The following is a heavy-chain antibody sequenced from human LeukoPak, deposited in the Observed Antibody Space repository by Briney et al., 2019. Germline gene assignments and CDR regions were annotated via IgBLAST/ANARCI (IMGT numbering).Heavy chain of an antibody. J-gene: IGHJ4*02. CDR3: AAGFDY. Sequence: SETLSLTCTVSGGSISSSSYYWGWIRQPPGKGLEWIGSIYYRGSTYYNPSLKSRVTISVDTYKNQFSLKLSSVTAADTAVYYCAAGFDYWGQGTLVTVSS. CDR2: IYYRGST. V-gene: IGHV4-39*01. CDR1: GGSISSSSYY.